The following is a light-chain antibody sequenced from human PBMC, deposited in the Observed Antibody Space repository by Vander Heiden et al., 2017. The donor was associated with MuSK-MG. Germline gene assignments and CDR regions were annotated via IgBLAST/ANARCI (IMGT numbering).Light chain of an antibody. J-gene: IGKJ5*01. CDR2: DAS. CDR3: QQDDNLPIT. Sequence: DIQMTQSPSSLSASVGDRVTITCQASQDISNYLNWYQQKPGKAPKLLIYDASNLETGVPSRFSGSGSGTDFTFTISSLQPEDLATYYCQQDDNLPITFGQGTPVEIK. CDR1: QDISNY. V-gene: IGKV1-33*01.